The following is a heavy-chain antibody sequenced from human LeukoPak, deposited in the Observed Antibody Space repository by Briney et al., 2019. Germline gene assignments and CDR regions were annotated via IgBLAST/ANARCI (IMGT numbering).Heavy chain of an antibody. CDR1: GFTFSSYA. CDR2: ISGSGGST. J-gene: IGHJ5*02. CDR3: ANPRGYGDFGNSFYP. V-gene: IGHV3-23*01. D-gene: IGHD4-17*01. Sequence: AGGSLRPSCAASGFTFSSYAMSWVRQAPGKGREWVSAISGSGGSTYYAGSVKGRFTISRDNYTYTLYLQMNSLRTADTAVYYCANPRGYGDFGNSFYPCGQGTLVTVSS.